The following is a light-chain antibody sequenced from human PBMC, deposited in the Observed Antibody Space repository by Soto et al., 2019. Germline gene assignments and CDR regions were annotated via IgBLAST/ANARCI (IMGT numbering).Light chain of an antibody. Sequence: DIQMTQSPSSLSASVGDRVTITCRASQDTSNDLGWYQQKPGKAPKCLIYAASSLQSGVPSRFSGSGSGTEFTLTISSLQPEDFATYYCLQHNNYPWTFGQGTKVEIK. CDR1: QDTSND. CDR3: LQHNNYPWT. V-gene: IGKV1-17*01. CDR2: AAS. J-gene: IGKJ1*01.